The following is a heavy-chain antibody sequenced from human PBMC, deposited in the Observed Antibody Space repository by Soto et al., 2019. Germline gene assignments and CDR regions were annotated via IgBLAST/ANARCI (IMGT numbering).Heavy chain of an antibody. Sequence: QVQLQQWGAGLLKPSETLSLTCAVYGGSFSGYYWSWIRQPPGKGLEWIGEINHIGSTSYNPSLNSRLTLSVDASKKQSSLKLSSVTAADTAVYYCARGWNIVATIEGYFFDYWGQGTLVTVSS. CDR1: GGSFSGYY. CDR2: INHIGST. J-gene: IGHJ4*02. V-gene: IGHV4-34*01. CDR3: ARGWNIVATIEGYFFDY. D-gene: IGHD5-12*01.